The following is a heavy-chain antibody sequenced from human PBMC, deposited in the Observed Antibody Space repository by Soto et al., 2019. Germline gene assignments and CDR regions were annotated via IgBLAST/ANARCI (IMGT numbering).Heavy chain of an antibody. Sequence: GGSLRLSCAASGFTFSSYAMRWVRQAPGKGLEWVAVISYDGSNKYYADSVKGRFTISRDNSKNTLYLQMNSLRAEDTAVYYCARVPHPFEVGATLHYFQHWGQGTLVTVSS. CDR1: GFTFSSYA. V-gene: IGHV3-30-3*01. J-gene: IGHJ1*01. CDR3: ARVPHPFEVGATLHYFQH. D-gene: IGHD1-26*01. CDR2: ISYDGSNK.